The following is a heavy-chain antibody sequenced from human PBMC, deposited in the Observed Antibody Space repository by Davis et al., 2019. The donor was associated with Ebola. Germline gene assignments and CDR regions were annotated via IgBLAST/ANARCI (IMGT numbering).Heavy chain of an antibody. CDR3: ARRDGYKIRDLFDY. CDR2: ISGSGVGT. D-gene: IGHD5-24*01. J-gene: IGHJ4*02. Sequence: GESLKISCVASGFRFNTYAMSWVRQAPGKGLEWVSTISGSGVGTYYADSVKGRFTISRDNSKNTLYLQMNSLGAEDAAVYFCARRDGYKIRDLFDYWGQGTLVTVSS. CDR1: GFRFNTYA. V-gene: IGHV3-23*01.